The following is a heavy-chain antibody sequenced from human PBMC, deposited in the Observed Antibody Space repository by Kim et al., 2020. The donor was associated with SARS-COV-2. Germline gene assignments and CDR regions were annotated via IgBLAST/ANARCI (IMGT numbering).Heavy chain of an antibody. Sequence: TPAIKSRVTISVDTSKNQFSLKLSSVTAADTAVYYCARLPKYSSGFIFDLWGRGTLVTVSS. J-gene: IGHJ2*01. V-gene: IGHV4-4*09. CDR3: ARLPKYSSGFIFDL. D-gene: IGHD6-19*01.